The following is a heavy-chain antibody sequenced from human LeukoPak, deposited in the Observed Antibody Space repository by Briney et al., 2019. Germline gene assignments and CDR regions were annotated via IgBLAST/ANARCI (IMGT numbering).Heavy chain of an antibody. J-gene: IGHJ4*02. CDR1: GYDFTNYW. CDR2: TYPGTPDT. D-gene: IGHD5-18*01. V-gene: IGHV5-51*01. CDR3: ARQRGSYAYDY. Sequence: GESLKISCKHSGYDFTNYWIAWLRQMPGKGLQWMGVTYPGTPDTGYSPSFQGQVTISADKSFSTAYLQWSSLKAPDTAIYYCARQRGSYAYDYWGQGTLVTVYS.